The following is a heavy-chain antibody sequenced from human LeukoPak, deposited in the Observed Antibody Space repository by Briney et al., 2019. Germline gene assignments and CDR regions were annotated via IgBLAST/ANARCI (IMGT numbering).Heavy chain of an antibody. J-gene: IGHJ2*01. D-gene: IGHD6-13*01. CDR3: ARGDSSWSYWYFDL. CDR1: GGSISSGSYY. CDR2: IYTSGST. V-gene: IGHV4-61*02. Sequence: SETLSLTCTVSGGSISSGSYYWSWIRQPAGKGLEWIGRIYTSGSTNYNPSLKSRVTISVDTSKNQFSLKLSSVTAADTAVYYCARGDSSWSYWYFDLWGRGTLVTVSS.